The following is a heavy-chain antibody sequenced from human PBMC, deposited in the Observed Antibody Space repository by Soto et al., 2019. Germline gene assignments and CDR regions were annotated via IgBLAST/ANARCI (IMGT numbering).Heavy chain of an antibody. Sequence: QVQFVQSGAEVKKPGASVKVSCKNPGYTFTRYNIHWVRQAPGQRLEWMGWINVGNGNTRYSQKFHSRPTLTRDTPGNTAYLELNRLISEDTAVYYCATPQDDDGCLDSWGQGTLVTVSS. CDR2: INVGNGNT. CDR1: GYTFTRYN. V-gene: IGHV1-3*01. J-gene: IGHJ4*02. CDR3: ATPQDDDGCLDS. D-gene: IGHD6-19*01.